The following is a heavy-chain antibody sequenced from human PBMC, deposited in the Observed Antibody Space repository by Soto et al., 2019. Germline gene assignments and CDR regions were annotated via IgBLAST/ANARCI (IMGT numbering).Heavy chain of an antibody. V-gene: IGHV1-2*02. D-gene: IGHD6-6*01. CDR2: INPNSGGT. CDR1: GCTFTGYY. J-gene: IGHJ6*02. CDR3: ARSGPHYSSSWVFYYYGMDV. Sequence: ASVKVSCKASGCTFTGYYMHWVRQAPGQGLEWMGWINPNSGGTNYAQKFQGRVTMTRDTSISTAYMELSRLRSDDTAVYYCARSGPHYSSSWVFYYYGMDVWGQGTTVTVSS.